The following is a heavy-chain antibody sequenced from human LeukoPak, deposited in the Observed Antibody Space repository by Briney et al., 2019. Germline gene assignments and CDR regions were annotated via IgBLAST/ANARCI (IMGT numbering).Heavy chain of an antibody. V-gene: IGHV3-7*03. Sequence: GGSLRLSCAASGFTLSSYWMSWVRQAPGKGLEWVANIKQDGSEKYYVDSVKGRFTISGDNSKNTLYLQMNRLRAEDTAVYYCAKMSYDYVWGSYVGYWGQGTLVTVSS. D-gene: IGHD3-16*01. CDR1: GFTLSSYW. J-gene: IGHJ4*02. CDR2: IKQDGSEK. CDR3: AKMSYDYVWGSYVGY.